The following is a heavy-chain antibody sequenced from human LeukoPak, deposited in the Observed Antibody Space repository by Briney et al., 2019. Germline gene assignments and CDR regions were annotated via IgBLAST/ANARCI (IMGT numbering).Heavy chain of an antibody. CDR1: GGSISSYY. Sequence: PSETLSLTCTVSGGSISSYYWNWIRQPPGKGLEWIGYIYYSGSTNYNPSLKSRVTISVDTSKNQFSLNLTSVTAADTAVYYCARADYDILDIWGQGTMVTVSS. CDR2: IYYSGST. V-gene: IGHV4-59*01. J-gene: IGHJ3*02. D-gene: IGHD3-9*01. CDR3: ARADYDILDI.